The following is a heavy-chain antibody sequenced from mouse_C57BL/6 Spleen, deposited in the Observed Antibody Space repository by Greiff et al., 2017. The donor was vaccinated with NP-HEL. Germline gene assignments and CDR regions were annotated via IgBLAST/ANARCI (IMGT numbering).Heavy chain of an antibody. CDR2: IHPNSGST. J-gene: IGHJ4*01. V-gene: IGHV1-64*01. CDR3: ARECYYGSEGAMDY. Sequence: QVQLQQPGAELVKPGASVKLSCKASGYTFTSYWMHWVKQRPGQGLEWIGMIHPNSGSTNYNEKFKSKATLTVDKSSRTAYMQISSLTSEDSAVYYCARECYYGSEGAMDYWGQGTSVTVSS. D-gene: IGHD1-1*01. CDR1: GYTFTSYW.